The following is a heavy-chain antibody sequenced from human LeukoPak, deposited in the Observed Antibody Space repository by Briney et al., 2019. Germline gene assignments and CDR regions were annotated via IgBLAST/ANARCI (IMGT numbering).Heavy chain of an antibody. CDR1: GFTFSSYG. Sequence: GGSLRLSCAAPGFTFSSYGMHWVRQAPGKGLEWVAFIRYDGSNKYYADSVKGRFTISRDNSKNTLYLQMNSLRAEDTAVYYCAKDERYYFDYWGQGTLVSVSS. CDR2: IRYDGSNK. V-gene: IGHV3-30*02. CDR3: AKDERYYFDY. J-gene: IGHJ4*02.